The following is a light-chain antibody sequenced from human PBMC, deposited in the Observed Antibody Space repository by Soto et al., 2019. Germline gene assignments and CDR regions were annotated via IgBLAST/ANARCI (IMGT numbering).Light chain of an antibody. CDR1: QSVNSNY. CDR3: QHYDSSPPT. J-gene: IGKJ1*01. Sequence: EIVLTQSPGTLSLSPGERATLSCRASQSVNSNYLAWYQQKPGQAPRLLIYGASSRATGIPDRFSGRWSGNDFTLTISRLEPEDFAVFCCQHYDSSPPTFGQGTKVEIK. CDR2: GAS. V-gene: IGKV3-20*01.